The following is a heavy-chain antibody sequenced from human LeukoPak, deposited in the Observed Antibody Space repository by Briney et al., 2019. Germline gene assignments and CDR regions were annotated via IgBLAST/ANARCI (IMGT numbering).Heavy chain of an antibody. CDR3: ARDYYGSGHFDY. V-gene: IGHV4-30-4*08. CDR2: IYYSGST. Sequence: SQTLSLTCTVSGGSISGGGYYWNWIRQHPGKGLEWIGYIYYSGSTYYNPSLKSRVTISVDTSKNQFSLKLSSVTAADTAVYYCARDYYGSGHFDYWGQGTLVTVSS. J-gene: IGHJ4*02. CDR1: GGSISGGGYY. D-gene: IGHD3-22*01.